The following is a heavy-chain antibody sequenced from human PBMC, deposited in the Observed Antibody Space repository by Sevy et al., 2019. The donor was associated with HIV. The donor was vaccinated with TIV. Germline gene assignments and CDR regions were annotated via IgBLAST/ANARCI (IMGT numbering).Heavy chain of an antibody. D-gene: IGHD6-6*01. Sequence: GGSLRLSCAASGFTFSSYSMNWVRQAPGKGLQWVSSISSSSYIYYADSVKGRFTISRGNAKNSLYLQMNSLRAEDTAVYYCARGDSSSSWPFDYWGHGTLVTVS. V-gene: IGHV3-21*01. CDR3: ARGDSSSSWPFDY. CDR1: GFTFSSYS. J-gene: IGHJ4*01. CDR2: ISSSSYI.